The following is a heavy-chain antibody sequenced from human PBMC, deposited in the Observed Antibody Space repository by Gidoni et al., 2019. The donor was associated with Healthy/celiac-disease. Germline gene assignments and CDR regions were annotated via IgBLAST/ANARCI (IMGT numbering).Heavy chain of an antibody. CDR1: GFTLGDYA. CDR3: TRDLYGSGSYYLSP. Sequence: EVQLVESGGGLVKPVRSLRLSCTASGFTLGDYAMGWFRQAPGKGLGWVGFIRSKAYGGTTEYAASVKGRFTISRDDSKSIAYLQMNSLKTEDTAVYYCTRDLYGSGSYYLSPWGQGTLVTVSS. J-gene: IGHJ5*02. CDR2: IRSKAYGGTT. D-gene: IGHD3-10*01. V-gene: IGHV3-49*05.